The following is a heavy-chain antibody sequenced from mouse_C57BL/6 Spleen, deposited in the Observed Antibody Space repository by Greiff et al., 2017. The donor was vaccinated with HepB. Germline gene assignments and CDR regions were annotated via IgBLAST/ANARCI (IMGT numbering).Heavy chain of an antibody. CDR1: GYSFTGYY. D-gene: IGHD1-1*01. J-gene: IGHJ3*01. V-gene: IGHV1-43*01. Sequence: EVQLKESGPELVKPGASVKISCKASGYSFTGYYMHWVKQSSEKSLEWIGEINPSTGGTSYNQKFKGKATLTVDKSSSTAYMQLKSLTSEDSAVYYCARGDYGSRRGWFAYWGQGTLVTVSA. CDR3: ARGDYGSRRGWFAY. CDR2: INPSTGGT.